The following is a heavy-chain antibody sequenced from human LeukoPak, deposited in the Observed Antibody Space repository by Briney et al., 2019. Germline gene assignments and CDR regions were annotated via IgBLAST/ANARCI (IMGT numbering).Heavy chain of an antibody. D-gene: IGHD3-10*01. CDR2: ISAYNGNT. CDR3: ARVAVEVDYYGSGSTDY. CDR1: GYTFTSYG. V-gene: IGHV1-18*01. Sequence: ASVKVSCKASGYTFTSYGISWVRQARGQGLEWMGWISAYNGNTNYAQKLQGRVTMTTDTSTSTAYMELRSLRSDDTAVYYCARVAVEVDYYGSGSTDYWGQGTLVTVSS. J-gene: IGHJ4*02.